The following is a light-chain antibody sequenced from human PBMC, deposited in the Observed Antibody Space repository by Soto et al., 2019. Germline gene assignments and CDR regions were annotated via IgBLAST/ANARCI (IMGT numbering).Light chain of an antibody. CDR1: SSNIGAGYD. J-gene: IGLJ3*02. CDR3: QSYDSRLSGWV. CDR2: GNS. V-gene: IGLV1-40*01. Sequence: QSVLTQPPSVSGAPGQRVTISCTGSSSNIGAGYDVHWYQQLPGTAPKLLIYGNSNRPSGVPDRFSGSKSVTSASLAITGLQAEDEADYYCQSYDSRLSGWVLGGRTTLTVL.